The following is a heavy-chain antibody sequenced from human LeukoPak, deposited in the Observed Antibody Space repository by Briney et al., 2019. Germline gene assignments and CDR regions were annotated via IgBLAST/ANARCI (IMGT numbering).Heavy chain of an antibody. CDR2: IYYSGST. V-gene: IGHV4-61*01. CDR3: ARDRVQYYYGSSGYYYSAFDI. J-gene: IGHJ3*02. CDR1: GGSVSSGSYY. D-gene: IGHD3-22*01. Sequence: SETLSLTCTVSGGSVSSGSYYWSWIRQPPGKGLEWIGYIYYSGSTNYNPSLKSRVTISVDTSKNQFSLKLSSVTAADTAVYYCARDRVQYYYGSSGYYYSAFDIWGQGTMVTVSS.